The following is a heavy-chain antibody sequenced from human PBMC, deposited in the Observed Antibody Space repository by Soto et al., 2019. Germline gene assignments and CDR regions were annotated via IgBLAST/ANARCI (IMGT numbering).Heavy chain of an antibody. CDR2: ITTTGNNI. CDR3: LRDPHRWGAEDWLDP. Sequence: EVRLVEAGGALVQPGGSLRLSCATSGFTFANFEFSWVRQPPGKGLEWISYITTTGNNIFYADSLRGRLTISRDNGDNSLYLPQNNHRNDNKAIHYCLRDPHRWGAEDWLDPWGRGTLVTVSS. J-gene: IGHJ5*02. V-gene: IGHV3-48*03. D-gene: IGHD1-26*01. CDR1: GFTFANFE.